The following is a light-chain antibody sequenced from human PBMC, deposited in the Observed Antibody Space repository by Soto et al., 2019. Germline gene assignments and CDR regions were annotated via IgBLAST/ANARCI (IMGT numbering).Light chain of an antibody. Sequence: DIQMTQSPSTLSASVGDRVTITCRASQSISVWLAWYQQKAGKAPNLLIYKASRLESGVPSRFSGSGSETDFTLTISCLQSEDFATYYCQQYYSYPRTFGPGTKVDI. CDR1: QSISVW. V-gene: IGKV1-5*03. CDR3: QQYYSYPRT. CDR2: KAS. J-gene: IGKJ3*01.